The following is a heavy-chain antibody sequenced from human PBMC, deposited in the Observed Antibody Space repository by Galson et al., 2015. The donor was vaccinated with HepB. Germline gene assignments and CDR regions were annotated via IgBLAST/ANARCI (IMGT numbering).Heavy chain of an antibody. CDR3: ARGTKGRDYFDY. V-gene: IGHV4-34*12. CDR1: DGSFSDYY. J-gene: IGHJ4*02. CDR2: IFHSGIT. Sequence: LTCAVYDGSFSDYYWNWIRQSPGKGLEWIGEIFHSGITNYNPSLKSRVTMSVDTSKKTFSLKLTSVTVAETAVYYCARGTKGRDYFDYWSQGSLVTVSS.